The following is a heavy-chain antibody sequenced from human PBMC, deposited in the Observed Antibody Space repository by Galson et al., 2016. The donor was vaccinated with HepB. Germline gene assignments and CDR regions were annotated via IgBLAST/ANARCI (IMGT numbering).Heavy chain of an antibody. CDR3: ARDRIYCIGGDCYSGGFDY. V-gene: IGHV3-48*02. D-gene: IGHD2-15*01. Sequence: SLRLSCAASGFTFTTYTMNWVRQAPGKGLGWVSYISSSSNTIYYADSVKGRFTISRDDAKNSLYLQMNSLRDEDTAVYYCARDRIYCIGGDCYSGGFDYWGQGTLVTVSS. CDR1: GFTFTTYT. J-gene: IGHJ4*02. CDR2: ISSSSNTI.